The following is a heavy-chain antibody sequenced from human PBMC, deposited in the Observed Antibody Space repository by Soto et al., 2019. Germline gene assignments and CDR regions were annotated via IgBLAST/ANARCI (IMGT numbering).Heavy chain of an antibody. D-gene: IGHD2-21*02. V-gene: IGHV1-3*01. CDR1: GYTFTSYA. J-gene: IGHJ3*02. CDR3: ARFRDPPYDAFDI. CDR2: INAGNGNT. Sequence: ASVKVSCKASGYTFTSYAMHWERQAPGQRLEWMGWINAGNGNTKYSQKFQGRVTITRDTSASTAYMELSSLRSEDTAMYYCARFRDPPYDAFDIWGQGTMVTVSS.